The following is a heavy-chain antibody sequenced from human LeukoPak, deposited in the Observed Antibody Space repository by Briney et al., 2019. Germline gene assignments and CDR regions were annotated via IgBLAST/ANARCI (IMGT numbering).Heavy chain of an antibody. CDR3: ARVRTAMTYRYDAFDI. D-gene: IGHD1-14*01. CDR1: GGTFSSYA. CDR2: IIPIFVTA. Sequence: GSSVKVSCKASGGTFSSYAISWVRQAPGQGLEWMGGIIPIFVTANYAQKFQGRVTITTDESTSTAYVELSSLRSEDTAVYYCARVRTAMTYRYDAFDIWGQGTMVTVSS. V-gene: IGHV1-69*05. J-gene: IGHJ3*02.